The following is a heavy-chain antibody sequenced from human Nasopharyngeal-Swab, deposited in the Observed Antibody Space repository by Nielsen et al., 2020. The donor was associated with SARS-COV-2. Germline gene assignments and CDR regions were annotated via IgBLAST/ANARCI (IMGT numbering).Heavy chain of an antibody. Sequence: ASVKVSCKASGYTFTGYYMPWVRQAPGQGLEWMGRINPNSGGTNYAQKFQGRVTMTRDTSISTAYMELSRLRSDDTAVYYCARLYCSGGSCYSSGGDDYWGQGTLVTVSS. V-gene: IGHV1-2*06. D-gene: IGHD2-15*01. CDR3: ARLYCSGGSCYSSGGDDY. CDR1: GYTFTGYY. CDR2: INPNSGGT. J-gene: IGHJ4*02.